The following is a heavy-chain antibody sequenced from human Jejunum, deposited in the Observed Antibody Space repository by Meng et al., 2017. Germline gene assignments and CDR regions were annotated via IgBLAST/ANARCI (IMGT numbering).Heavy chain of an antibody. CDR3: ARVPYNYDNGGYYYR. Sequence: QVQVDQSGAEVKKPGASVKVSCKAPGLTFTGHHMHWVRQVPGQGFEWMGRINSNSSGTNYAQKFKGRFTTTSDYMELSRLTSDDTAVYYCARVPYNYDNGGYYYRWGQGTLVTVSS. D-gene: IGHD3-22*01. CDR1: GLTFTGHH. J-gene: IGHJ4*02. V-gene: IGHV1-2*06. CDR2: INSNSSGT.